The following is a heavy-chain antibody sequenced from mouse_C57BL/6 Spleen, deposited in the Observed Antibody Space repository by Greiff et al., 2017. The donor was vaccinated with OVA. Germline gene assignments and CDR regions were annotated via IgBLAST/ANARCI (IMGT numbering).Heavy chain of an antibody. J-gene: IGHJ3*01. V-gene: IGHV5-17*01. D-gene: IGHD4-1*01. Sequence: DVKLVESGGGLVKPGGSLKLSCAASGFTFSDYGMHWVRQAPEKGLEWVAYISSGSSTIYYADTVKGRFTISRDNAKNTLFLQMTSLRSEDTAMYYCARDWGGTWFAYWGQGTLVTVSA. CDR2: ISSGSSTI. CDR1: GFTFSDYG. CDR3: ARDWGGTWFAY.